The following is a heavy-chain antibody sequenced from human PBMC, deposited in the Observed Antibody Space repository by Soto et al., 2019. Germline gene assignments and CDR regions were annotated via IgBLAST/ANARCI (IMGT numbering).Heavy chain of an antibody. V-gene: IGHV1-8*01. CDR1: GYTFTTYD. CDR3: TSGEWELSY. Sequence: QVQLVQSGAEVKKPGASVKVSCKPSGYTFTTYDINWVRQATGQGLEWMGWMNPNSGNTGYAQKFQGRVTMTRNTSISTAYMELNSLKSEDTAVYYCTSGEWELSYWGQGTLVTVSS. CDR2: MNPNSGNT. J-gene: IGHJ4*02. D-gene: IGHD1-26*01.